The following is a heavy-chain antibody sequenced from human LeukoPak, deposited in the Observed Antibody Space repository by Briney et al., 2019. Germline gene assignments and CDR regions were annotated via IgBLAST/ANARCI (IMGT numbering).Heavy chain of an antibody. Sequence: GGSLRLSCAASGFTFSIYAMSWVRQASRKGLEWVSAFSGSGGSTYYADSVKGRFTISRDNSKNTLYLQMNSLRAEDMAVYYCARSELSRFDYWGQGTLVTVSS. V-gene: IGHV3-23*01. D-gene: IGHD1-7*01. J-gene: IGHJ4*02. CDR2: FSGSGGST. CDR1: GFTFSIYA. CDR3: ARSELSRFDY.